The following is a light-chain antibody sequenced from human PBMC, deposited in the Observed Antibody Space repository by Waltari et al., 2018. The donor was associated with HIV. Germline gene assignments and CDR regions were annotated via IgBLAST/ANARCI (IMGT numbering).Light chain of an antibody. Sequence: DIQLTQSPSFLSASVGDRVTITCRASQGISSYLAWYQQKPGKAPKLLIYAASTLQSGVPSRFSGSGSGTDFTLTISRLEPEDFAVYYCQQYVTTLYSFGQGTKLEIK. CDR2: AAS. J-gene: IGKJ2*03. V-gene: IGKV1-9*01. CDR1: QGISSY. CDR3: QQYVTTLYS.